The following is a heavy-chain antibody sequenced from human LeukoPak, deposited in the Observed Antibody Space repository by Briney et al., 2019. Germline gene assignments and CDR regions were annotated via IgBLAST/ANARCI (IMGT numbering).Heavy chain of an antibody. CDR1: GGSFSGYY. D-gene: IGHD4-17*01. Sequence: SETLSLTCAVYGGSFSGYYWSWIRQSPGKGPEWIGEINHSGTTNYNPSLKSRVTISVDTSKNQFSLKLSSVTAADTAVYYCARGRPTVTTPYFDYWGQGTLVTVSS. CDR2: INHSGTT. V-gene: IGHV4-34*01. CDR3: ARGRPTVTTPYFDY. J-gene: IGHJ4*02.